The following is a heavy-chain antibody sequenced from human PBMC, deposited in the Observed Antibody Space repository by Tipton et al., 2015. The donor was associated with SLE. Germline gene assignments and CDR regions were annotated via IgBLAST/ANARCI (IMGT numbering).Heavy chain of an antibody. V-gene: IGHV4-59*11. CDR2: IYYSGST. J-gene: IGHJ4*02. D-gene: IGHD2-2*01. Sequence: TLSLTCTVSGGSISSHYWSWIRQPPGKGLEWIGYIYYSGSTNYNPSLKSRVTISVDTSKNQFSLKLSSVTAADTAVYYCARGDLPAAMDYWGQGTLVTVSS. CDR3: ARGDLPAAMDY. CDR1: GGSISSHY.